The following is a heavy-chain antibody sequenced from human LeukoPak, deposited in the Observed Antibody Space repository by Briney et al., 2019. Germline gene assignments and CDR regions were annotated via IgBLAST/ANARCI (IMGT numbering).Heavy chain of an antibody. V-gene: IGHV4-39*01. CDR1: GGSISSYY. D-gene: IGHD1-26*01. J-gene: IGHJ6*02. Sequence: PSETLSLTCTVSGGSISSYYWGWIRQPPGKGLEWIGSIYYSGSTYYNPSLKSRVTISVDTSKNQFSLKLSSVTAADTAVYYCARDEVGDYYYYYGMDVWGQGTMVTVSS. CDR2: IYYSGST. CDR3: ARDEVGDYYYYYGMDV.